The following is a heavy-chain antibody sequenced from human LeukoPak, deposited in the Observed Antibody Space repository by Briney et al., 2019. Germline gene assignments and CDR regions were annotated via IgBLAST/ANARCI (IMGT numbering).Heavy chain of an antibody. Sequence: GGSLRLSCAASGFTFDDYGMHWVRQAPGKGLEWVAVIWYDGSNKYYADSVKGRFTISRDNSKNTLYLQMNSLRAEDTAVYYCARETSTWYFDYWGQRTLVTVSS. CDR2: IWYDGSNK. CDR3: ARETSTWYFDY. CDR1: GFTFDDYG. J-gene: IGHJ4*02. V-gene: IGHV3-33*08.